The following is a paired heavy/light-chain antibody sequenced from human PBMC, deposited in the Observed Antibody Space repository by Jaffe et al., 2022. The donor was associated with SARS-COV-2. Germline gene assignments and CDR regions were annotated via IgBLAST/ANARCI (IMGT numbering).Light chain of an antibody. J-gene: IGKJ2*01. CDR2: WAS. CDR3: QQYYDAPYS. CDR1: QSVLYNSNKKNY. Sequence: IVMTQSPDSLGVSLGERATINCRSSQSVLYNSNKKNYLAWYQQKPGQSPKLLIYWASTRESGVPDRFSGSGSGTDFTLTISSLQAEDVAVYYCQQYYDAPYSFGQGTTLDFK. V-gene: IGKV4-1*01.
Heavy chain of an antibody. CDR2: INSDGTST. CDR3: VRYRLGFFADV. J-gene: IGHJ6*04. CDR1: EFSLSTYW. Sequence: EVQLVESGGGLVQPGGSLRLSCAGSEFSLSTYWMHWVRQVPGKGLVWVSRINSDGTSTSYADSVKGRFTISRDNAKNTLYLQANSLRDEDTAVYYCVRYRLGFFADVWGKGTTVTVSS. D-gene: IGHD3-16*02. V-gene: IGHV3-74*01.